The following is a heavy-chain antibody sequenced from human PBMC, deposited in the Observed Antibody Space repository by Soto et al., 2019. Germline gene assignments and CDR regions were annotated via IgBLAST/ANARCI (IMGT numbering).Heavy chain of an antibody. CDR1: GGSISSYY. CDR3: ARDRYDSSGYYYDHWFDP. D-gene: IGHD3-22*01. V-gene: IGHV4-4*07. J-gene: IGHJ5*02. CDR2: IYTSGST. Sequence: QVQLQESGPGLVKPSETLSLTCTVSGGSISSYYWSWIRQPAGKGLEWIGRIYTSGSTNYNPSLNSRGTMSVDTSKNQFSLKLSSVTAADTAVYYCARDRYDSSGYYYDHWFDPWGQGTLVTVSS.